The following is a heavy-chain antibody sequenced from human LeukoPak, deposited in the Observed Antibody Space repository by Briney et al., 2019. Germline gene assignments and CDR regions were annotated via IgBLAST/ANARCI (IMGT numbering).Heavy chain of an antibody. CDR2: IYHSGST. Sequence: PSETLSLTCTVSGGSISSSSYYWGWIRQPPGKGLEWIGEIYHSGSTNYNPSLKSRVTISVDKSNNQFSLKLSSVTAADTAVYYCASAEPRGSNWYPYWGQGTLVIVSS. J-gene: IGHJ4*02. CDR3: ASAEPRGSNWYPY. V-gene: IGHV4-61*05. CDR1: GGSISSSSYY. D-gene: IGHD6-13*01.